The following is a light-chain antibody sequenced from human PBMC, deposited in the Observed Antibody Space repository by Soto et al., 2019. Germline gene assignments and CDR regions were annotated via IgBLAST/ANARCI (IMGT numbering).Light chain of an antibody. V-gene: IGKV4-1*01. J-gene: IGKJ1*01. CDR2: WAS. CDR1: QSVLYSSNNKNY. Sequence: DIVMTQSPDSLAVSLGERATINCKSSQSVLYSSNNKNYLAWYQQKPGQPPKLPIYWASIRESVVPDRFSGSGSETDFTLTISSLQAEDVAVYYCQQHYSNPLTFGQGTKVEIK. CDR3: QQHYSNPLT.